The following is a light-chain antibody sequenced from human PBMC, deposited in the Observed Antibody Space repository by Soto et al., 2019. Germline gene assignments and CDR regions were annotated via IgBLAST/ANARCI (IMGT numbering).Light chain of an antibody. J-gene: IGLJ2*01. Sequence: QSVLTQPASVSGSPGQSITISCTGTNSDVGSYNLVSWYQQHPDKAPKLMIYEATKRPSGVSNRFSGSKSGTTASLTGSGLQDEDEPDYYCCAYAGTRSHVLFGGGTKLTVL. CDR1: NSDVGSYNL. CDR3: CAYAGTRSHVL. CDR2: EAT. V-gene: IGLV2-23*01.